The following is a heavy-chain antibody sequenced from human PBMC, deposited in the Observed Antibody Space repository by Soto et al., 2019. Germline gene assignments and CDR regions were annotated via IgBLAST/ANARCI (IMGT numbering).Heavy chain of an antibody. CDR2: VSSSGNS. J-gene: IGHJ4*02. CDR3: ARAPVGLDTISYFDY. Sequence: SETLSLTCTVSGDSISSATHYWNWIRQHPGKGLEWIGYVSSSGNSYYRPSLESRMHMSLDATRNHYSLRLTSVTAADTAVYFCARAPVGLDTISYFDYWGQGKLVTVSS. CDR1: GDSISSATHY. D-gene: IGHD3-3*01. V-gene: IGHV4-30-4*08.